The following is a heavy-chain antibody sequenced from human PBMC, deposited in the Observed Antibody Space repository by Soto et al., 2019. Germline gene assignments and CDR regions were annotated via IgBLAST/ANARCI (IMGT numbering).Heavy chain of an antibody. V-gene: IGHV1-69*13. D-gene: IGHD6-6*01. Sequence: SVKVSCKASGGTFSSYAVSWVRQAPGQGLEWMGVIIPLLNTPKYVQKFQGRVTITADASATTACMELSSLRSEDTAVYYCAMESSSPNYYYYGMDVWGQGTTVTVSS. CDR1: GGTFSSYA. CDR3: AMESSSPNYYYYGMDV. J-gene: IGHJ6*02. CDR2: IIPLLNTP.